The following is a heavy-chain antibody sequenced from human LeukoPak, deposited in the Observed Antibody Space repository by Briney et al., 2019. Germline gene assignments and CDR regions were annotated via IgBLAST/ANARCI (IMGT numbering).Heavy chain of an antibody. V-gene: IGHV3-53*01. CDR3: AREIAAAGITRFNP. Sequence: GGSLRLSCAASGFTVTSNYMSWVRHAPGEGLECVSVIYSGGSTSYADSAKGRFIISRDNSKNTLYLLINSLRAEHTALYYCAREIAAAGITRFNPWGQGTLVTVSS. CDR1: GFTVTSNY. D-gene: IGHD6-13*01. CDR2: IYSGGST. J-gene: IGHJ5*02.